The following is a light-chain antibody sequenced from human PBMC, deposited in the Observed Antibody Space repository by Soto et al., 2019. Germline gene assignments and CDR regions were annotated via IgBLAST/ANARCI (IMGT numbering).Light chain of an antibody. Sequence: QSVLTQPPSVSAAPGQKVTISCSGSSSNIGNNYVSWYQQLPGTAPKLLIYDSNKRPSGIPDRFSGSKSGTSATLGITGLQTGDEAVYYCGTWDSSLSVWVFGGGTKLTVL. CDR2: DSN. V-gene: IGLV1-51*01. J-gene: IGLJ3*02. CDR1: SSNIGNNY. CDR3: GTWDSSLSVWV.